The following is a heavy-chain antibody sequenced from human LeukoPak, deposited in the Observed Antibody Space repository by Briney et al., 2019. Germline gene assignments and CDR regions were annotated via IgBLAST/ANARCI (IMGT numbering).Heavy chain of an antibody. J-gene: IGHJ4*02. CDR3: ARSTGRQYLLVNY. CDR2: IIPIFGTA. CDR1: GGTFSSYA. Sequence: SVKVSCKASGGTFSSYAISWVRQAPGQGLEWMGGIIPIFGTANYAQKFQGRVTITADESTSTAYMELSSLRSEDTAVYYCARSTGRQYLLVNYWGQGTLVTVSS. D-gene: IGHD3-10*01. V-gene: IGHV1-69*13.